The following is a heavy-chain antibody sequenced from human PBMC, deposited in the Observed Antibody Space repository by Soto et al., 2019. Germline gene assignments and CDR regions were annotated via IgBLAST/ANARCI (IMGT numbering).Heavy chain of an antibody. J-gene: IGHJ6*02. CDR3: TTDGFWSGYDSYYYYGMDV. CDR1: GFTFSNAW. CDR2: IKSKTDGGTT. Sequence: GGSLRLSCAASGFTFSNAWMNWVRQAPGKGLEWVGRIKSKTDGGTTDYAAPVKGRFTISRDDSKNTLYLQMNSLKTEDTAVYYCTTDGFWSGYDSYYYYGMDVWGQGTTVTVSS. D-gene: IGHD3-3*01. V-gene: IGHV3-15*07.